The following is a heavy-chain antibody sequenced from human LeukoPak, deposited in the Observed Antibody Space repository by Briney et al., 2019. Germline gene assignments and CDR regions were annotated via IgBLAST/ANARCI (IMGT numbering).Heavy chain of an antibody. CDR3: AKDMGSRHDYGDELQGFVDY. D-gene: IGHD4-17*01. CDR1: GFTFSSYG. J-gene: IGHJ4*02. Sequence: GRSLRLSCAASGFTFSSYGMRWVRQAPGKGLEWVAVIWYDGSNKYYADSVKGRFTISRDNSKNTLYLQMNSLRAEDTAVYYCAKDMGSRHDYGDELQGFVDYWGQGTLVTVSS. CDR2: IWYDGSNK. V-gene: IGHV3-33*06.